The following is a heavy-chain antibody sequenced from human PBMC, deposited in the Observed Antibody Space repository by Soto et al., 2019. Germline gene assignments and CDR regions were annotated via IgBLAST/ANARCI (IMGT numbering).Heavy chain of an antibody. J-gene: IGHJ6*02. CDR2: IVPIFGTT. Sequence: QVQLVQSGAEVKKPGSSVKVSCKVSGGTFSNYAIDWVRLAPGHGLEWMGGIVPIFGTTYDTQKFQGRATIIADDSTTTADLEMSSLRSEDTAIYYCARVEAVAGLYNYHGLDVWGQGTAVTVSS. D-gene: IGHD6-19*01. V-gene: IGHV1-69*12. CDR3: ARVEAVAGLYNYHGLDV. CDR1: GGTFSNYA.